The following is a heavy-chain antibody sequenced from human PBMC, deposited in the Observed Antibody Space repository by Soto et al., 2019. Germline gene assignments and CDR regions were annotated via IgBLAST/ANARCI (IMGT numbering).Heavy chain of an antibody. Sequence: QVQLVQSGAEVKKPGSSVKVSCKASGGTFSSYAISWVRQAPGQGLEWMGGIIPIFGTANYAQKFQGRVTITADESTSTAYMELSSLRSEDTAVDYCARATPGWNYDSSGYYDYWGQGTLVTVSS. V-gene: IGHV1-69*12. CDR1: GGTFSSYA. CDR2: IIPIFGTA. J-gene: IGHJ4*02. D-gene: IGHD3-22*01. CDR3: ARATPGWNYDSSGYYDY.